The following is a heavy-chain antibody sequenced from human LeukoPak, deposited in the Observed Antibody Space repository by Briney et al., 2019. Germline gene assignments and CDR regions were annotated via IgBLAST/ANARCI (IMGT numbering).Heavy chain of an antibody. D-gene: IGHD6-13*01. V-gene: IGHV3-30*18. CDR2: ISYDGSNK. Sequence: PGRSLRLSCAASGFTFSSYGMHWVRQASGKGLEWVAVISYDGSNKYYADSVKGRFTISRDNSKNTLYLQMNSLRAEDTAVYYCAKDPSPSYSSSWYGSPGYWGQGTLVTVSS. CDR1: GFTFSSYG. J-gene: IGHJ4*02. CDR3: AKDPSPSYSSSWYGSPGY.